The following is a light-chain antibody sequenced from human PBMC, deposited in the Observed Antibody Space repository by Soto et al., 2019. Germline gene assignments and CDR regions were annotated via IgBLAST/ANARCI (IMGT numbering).Light chain of an antibody. V-gene: IGKV3D-20*02. J-gene: IGKJ5*01. CDR2: DAS. CDR3: QQRTNWPLTT. CDR1: QSVSSNY. Sequence: IVLTQSPDTLSLSPGERATLSCRASQSVSSNYLAWYQQKLGQAPRLLIYDASNRATGIPARFSGSGSGTDFTLTIRSLEPEDFAIYYCQQRTNWPLTTFGHGTRLEIK.